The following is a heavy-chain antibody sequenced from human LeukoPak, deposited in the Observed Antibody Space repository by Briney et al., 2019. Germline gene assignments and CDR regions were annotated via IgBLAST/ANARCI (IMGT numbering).Heavy chain of an antibody. CDR2: IKQDGSEK. J-gene: IGHJ4*02. CDR1: GFTFSSYW. D-gene: IGHD6-13*01. CDR3: ARVAYSIPYYFDY. V-gene: IGHV3-7*01. Sequence: GGSLRLSCAASGFTFSSYWMSWVRQAPGKGLEWVANIKQDGSEKYYVDSVQGRFTISRDNAKNSLYLQMNSLRAEDTAVYYCARVAYSIPYYFDYWGQGTLVTVSS.